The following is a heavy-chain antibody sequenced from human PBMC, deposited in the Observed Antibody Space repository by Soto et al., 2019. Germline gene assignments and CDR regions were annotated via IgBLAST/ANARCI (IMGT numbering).Heavy chain of an antibody. CDR3: TRASSLDFDF. CDR1: GFTFGDYA. J-gene: IGHJ4*02. Sequence: GSLRLSCTTSGFTFGDYALSWVRQAPGKGLEWVGFIRRNAYGGTTDYAASVKGRFTISRDDSKSIAYLQMNSLRTEDTALYYCTRASSLDFDFWGQGTLVTVSS. CDR2: IRRNAYGGTT. D-gene: IGHD3-16*01. V-gene: IGHV3-49*04.